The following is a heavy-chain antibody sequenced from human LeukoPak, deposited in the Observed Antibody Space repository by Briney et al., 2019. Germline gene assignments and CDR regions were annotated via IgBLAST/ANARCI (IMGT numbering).Heavy chain of an antibody. CDR1: GFTFSRYE. V-gene: IGHV3-48*03. J-gene: IGHJ4*02. Sequence: GGSLRLTCAGSGFTFSRYEMNWVRQAPGKGLEWVSYISSSGKTIYYADAVKGRFTISRDDARNSLYLQMNSLRAEDTAVYYCARDGARGYFEPFDHWGQGTLVTVSS. CDR2: ISSSGKTI. D-gene: IGHD5-12*01. CDR3: ARDGARGYFEPFDH.